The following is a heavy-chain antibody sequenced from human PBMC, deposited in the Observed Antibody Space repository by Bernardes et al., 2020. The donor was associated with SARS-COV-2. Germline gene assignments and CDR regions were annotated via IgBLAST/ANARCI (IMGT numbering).Heavy chain of an antibody. CDR3: ARQSSFVAATGIDY. Sequence: GESLKISCKVSGFDFTNYWIGWVRQMPGNGLEWMGIIYPRDSDTRYSPSFQGQVTISADKSISTAYLQWSSLKASDTAMYYCARQSSFVAATGIDYWGQGTLVTASS. CDR1: GFDFTNYW. CDR2: IYPRDSDT. D-gene: IGHD6-13*01. J-gene: IGHJ4*02. V-gene: IGHV5-51*01.